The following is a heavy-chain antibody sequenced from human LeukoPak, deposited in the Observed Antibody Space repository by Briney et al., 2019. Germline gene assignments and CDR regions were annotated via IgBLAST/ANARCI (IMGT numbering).Heavy chain of an antibody. J-gene: IGHJ4*02. CDR1: GFIVSSNY. Sequence: GGSLRLSCAASGFIVSSNYMSWVRQAPGKGLEWVSILYSGGSTYYADSVKGRFTISRDNSKNTLYLQMISLRAEDTAVYYCASDGSYLDYWGQGTLVTVSS. CDR2: LYSGGST. CDR3: ASDGSYLDY. V-gene: IGHV3-53*01.